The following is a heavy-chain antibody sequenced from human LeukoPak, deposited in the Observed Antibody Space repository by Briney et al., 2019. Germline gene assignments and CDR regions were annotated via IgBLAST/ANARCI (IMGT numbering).Heavy chain of an antibody. CDR3: ARSTPPYDFWSGYPFYYYYMDV. CDR1: GGTFSSYA. CDR2: IIPIFGTA. J-gene: IGHJ6*03. Sequence: GASVKVSCKASGGTFSSYAISWVRQAPGQGLEWMGGIIPIFGTANYAQKFQGRVTITTDESTSTAYMELSSLRSEDTAVYYCARSTPPYDFWSGYPFYYYYMDVWGKGATVTVSS. V-gene: IGHV1-69*05. D-gene: IGHD3-3*01.